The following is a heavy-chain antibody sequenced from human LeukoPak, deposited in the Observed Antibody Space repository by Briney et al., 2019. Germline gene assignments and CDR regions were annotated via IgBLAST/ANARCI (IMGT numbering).Heavy chain of an antibody. V-gene: IGHV3-74*01. CDR1: GFTFSSYS. J-gene: IGHJ6*02. Sequence: GGSLRLSCAASGFTFSSYSMHWVRQAPGKGLVWVSRIFVDGSSTSYADSVKGRFTISRDNTKNTLYLQMSSLRDDDTAVYYCARAGASYAMDVWGQGTTVTVS. D-gene: IGHD1-14*01. CDR2: IFVDGSST. CDR3: ARAGASYAMDV.